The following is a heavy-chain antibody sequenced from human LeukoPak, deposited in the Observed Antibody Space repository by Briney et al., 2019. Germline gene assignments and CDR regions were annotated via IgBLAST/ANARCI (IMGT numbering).Heavy chain of an antibody. CDR1: GFIFSTYV. V-gene: IGHV3-23*01. CDR3: TRIFYYGTRGYYPDF. Sequence: GGSLRLSCAASGFIFSTYVMSWVRQAPGKGLEWVSTISGSGGSTHYADSVKGRFTISRDNSKNTVYLQMNSLRAEDTAVYYCTRIFYYGTRGYYPDFWGQGTLVTVSS. CDR2: ISGSGGST. D-gene: IGHD3-22*01. J-gene: IGHJ4*02.